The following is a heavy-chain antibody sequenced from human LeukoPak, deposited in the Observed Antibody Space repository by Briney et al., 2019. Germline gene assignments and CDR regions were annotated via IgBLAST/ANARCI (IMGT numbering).Heavy chain of an antibody. V-gene: IGHV3-11*01. Sequence: GGSLRLSCAASGFTFSDYYMSWIRQAPGKGLEWVSYISSSGSTIYYADSVKGRFTISRDNAKNPLYLQMNSLRAEDTAVYYCARVADTAMVYDYWGQGTLVTVSS. CDR3: ARVADTAMVYDY. CDR2: ISSSGSTI. CDR1: GFTFSDYY. J-gene: IGHJ4*02. D-gene: IGHD5-18*01.